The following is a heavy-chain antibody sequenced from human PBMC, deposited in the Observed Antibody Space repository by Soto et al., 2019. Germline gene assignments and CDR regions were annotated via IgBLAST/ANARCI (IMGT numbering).Heavy chain of an antibody. V-gene: IGHV4-59*01. CDR3: ARASTTQLEY. D-gene: IGHD1-26*01. CDR2: IYYSGST. J-gene: IGHJ4*02. Sequence: SDTLCVTWTVVDGSIYSYDCSWIRQPPGKGLGYIGYIYYSGSTNYNPSLKGRVTISLDTSKNQFSLKLSSVTAADTAVYYCARASTTQLEYWGQGTLVTVSS. CDR1: DGSIYSYD.